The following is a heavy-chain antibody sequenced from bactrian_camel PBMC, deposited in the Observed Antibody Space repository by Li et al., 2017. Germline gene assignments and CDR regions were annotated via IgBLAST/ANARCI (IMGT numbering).Heavy chain of an antibody. J-gene: IGHJ4*01. CDR3: AADFRTVVAGCTFYDYTY. CDR1: GGTLDDVG. D-gene: IGHD6*01. V-gene: IGHV3S53*01. Sequence: HVQLVESGGGSVQAGGSLRLSCVASGGTLDDVGMGWYRQRPGNGCDLVSVIMGHGSTYYADSVKGRFTISQDNDKNTMSLHMNSLTPDDSAMYYCAADFRTVVAGCTFYDYTYWGRGTQVTVSS. CDR2: IMGHGST.